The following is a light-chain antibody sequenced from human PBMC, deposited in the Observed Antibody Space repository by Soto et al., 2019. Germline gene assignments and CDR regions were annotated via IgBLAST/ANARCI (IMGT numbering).Light chain of an antibody. J-gene: IGLJ2*01. CDR3: ETWDSSLSAVV. CDR1: SSNIGNNY. V-gene: IGLV1-51*01. CDR2: DNH. Sequence: QSVLTQPPSVSAAPGQTVTISCSGSSSNIGNNYVSWYQQLPGTAPKLLVYDNHERPSGIPDRFCASKSGTSATLGITGLQNGDEADYYCETWDSSLSAVVFGGGTKLTVL.